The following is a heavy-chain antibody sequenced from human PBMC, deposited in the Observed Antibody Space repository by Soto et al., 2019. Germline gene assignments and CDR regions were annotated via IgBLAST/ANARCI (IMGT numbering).Heavy chain of an antibody. D-gene: IGHD3-22*01. CDR1: GYPFTNYG. Sequence: QVQLVQSGAEVKKPGASVKVSCKASGYPFTNYGFSWVRQAPGQGLEWMGWISTYNGRTNYAQRLQGRVTMTTDASTSTAYMELRSLRSDDTAVYYFAREAPADYDSSGSFYDVELDSWGQGTLVTVSS. CDR3: AREAPADYDSSGSFYDVELDS. V-gene: IGHV1-18*01. CDR2: ISTYNGRT. J-gene: IGHJ4*02.